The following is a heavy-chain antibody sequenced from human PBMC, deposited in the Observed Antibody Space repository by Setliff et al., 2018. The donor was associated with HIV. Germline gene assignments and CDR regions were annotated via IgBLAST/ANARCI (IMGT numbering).Heavy chain of an antibody. D-gene: IGHD3-3*01. J-gene: IGHJ6*03. V-gene: IGHV3-30*04. CDR2: ISYDGSNQ. CDR3: ARDPGYGPFGVLTRKGPGYYYYYMDV. Sequence: GGSLRLSCAASGFTFSSYGFHWVRQAPGKGLEWVAVISYDGSNQYYADSLKGRFTISRDKSKNTLFLQMNSLRVEDTAVYYCARDPGYGPFGVLTRKGPGYYYYYMDVWGKGTTVTVSS. CDR1: GFTFSSYG.